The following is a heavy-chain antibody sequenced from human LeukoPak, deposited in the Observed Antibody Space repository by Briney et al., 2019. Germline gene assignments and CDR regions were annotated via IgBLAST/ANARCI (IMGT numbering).Heavy chain of an antibody. Sequence: PSETLSLTCTVSGGSISSYYWSWIRQPAGKGLEWIGRIYTSGSTNYNPSLKSRVTMSVDTSKNQLSLKLSSVTAADTAVYYCAREVKTGTTSGRVVDAFDIWGQGTMVTVSS. CDR2: IYTSGST. J-gene: IGHJ3*02. CDR1: GGSISSYY. D-gene: IGHD1-1*01. CDR3: AREVKTGTTSGRVVDAFDI. V-gene: IGHV4-4*07.